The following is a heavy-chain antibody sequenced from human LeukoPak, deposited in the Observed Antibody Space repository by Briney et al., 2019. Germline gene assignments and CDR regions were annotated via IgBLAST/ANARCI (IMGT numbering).Heavy chain of an antibody. V-gene: IGHV4-34*01. CDR1: GGSFSGYY. D-gene: IGHD1-26*01. CDR3: ARAKIVGATQIGY. CDR2: INHSGST. J-gene: IGHJ4*02. Sequence: PSETLSLTCAVYGGSFSGYYWSWIRQPPGKGLEWIGEINHSGSTNYNPSLKSRVTISVDTSKNQFSLKLSSVTAADTAVYYCARAKIVGATQIGYWGQGTLVTVSS.